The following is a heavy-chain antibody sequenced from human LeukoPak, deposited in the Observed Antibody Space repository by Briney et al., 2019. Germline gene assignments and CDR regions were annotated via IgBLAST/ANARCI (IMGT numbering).Heavy chain of an antibody. CDR2: INVSGGST. D-gene: IGHD3-22*01. V-gene: IGHV3-23*01. J-gene: IGHJ4*02. CDR1: GFTFSSYA. Sequence: GGSLRLSCAASGFTFSSYAMSWVRQAPGKGLAWVSSINVSGGSTYYADSVKGRFTISRDNSKNTLYLQMNSLRAEDTAIYYCAKVGGYLIYWGQGTLVTVSS. CDR3: AKVGGYLIY.